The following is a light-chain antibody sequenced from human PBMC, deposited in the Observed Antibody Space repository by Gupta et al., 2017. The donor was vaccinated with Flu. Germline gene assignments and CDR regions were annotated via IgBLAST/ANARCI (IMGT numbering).Light chain of an antibody. CDR3: QQYNNWPPPVT. J-gene: IGKJ1*01. CDR1: QSVSSN. V-gene: IGKV3-15*01. Sequence: EIVLTQSPATLSVSPGERATLSCRASQSVSSNLAWYQQKPGQAPRLLIYGASTRATGIPARVGGSGSGTEFTLTISILQSEDVALYYCQQYNNWPPPVTFGQGTKVEIK. CDR2: GAS.